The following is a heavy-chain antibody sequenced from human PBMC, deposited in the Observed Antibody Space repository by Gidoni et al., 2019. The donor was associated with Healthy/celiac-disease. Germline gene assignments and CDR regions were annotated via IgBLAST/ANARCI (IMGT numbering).Heavy chain of an antibody. CDR3: ARDLATLGY. Sequence: EVQLVESGGGLVQPGGSRRLSCAASGFTFSSYWMSWVRQAPGKGLEWVAKIKQDGSEKYYVDSVKGRFTISRDNAKNSLSLQMTSLIAADTAVYYCARDLATLGYWGQGTLVTVSS. D-gene: IGHD3-16*01. CDR1: GFTFSSYW. J-gene: IGHJ4*02. V-gene: IGHV3-7*01. CDR2: IKQDGSEK.